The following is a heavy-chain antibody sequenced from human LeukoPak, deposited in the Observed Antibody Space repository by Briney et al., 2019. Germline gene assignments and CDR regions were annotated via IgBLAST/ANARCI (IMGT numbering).Heavy chain of an antibody. CDR3: ARNRGYCDATSCPKWFAP. D-gene: IGHD2-15*01. CDR1: GFTFGNYD. CDR2: IGISGDYST. J-gene: IGHJ5*02. Sequence: GGSLRLSCEASSGFTFGNYDMHWLRQAPGKGLEWLSSIGISGDYSTYYAESVKGRFSISRDNAKNFLYLQMDGLRAEDTAVYYCARNRGYCDATSCPKWFAPWGQGTLVIVSS. V-gene: IGHV3-48*03.